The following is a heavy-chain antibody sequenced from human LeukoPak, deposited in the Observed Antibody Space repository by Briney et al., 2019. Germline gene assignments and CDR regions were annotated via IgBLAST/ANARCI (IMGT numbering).Heavy chain of an antibody. CDR3: ARGGAGSSDYVNYYYYNMDV. D-gene: IGHD3-16*01. J-gene: IGHJ6*03. CDR1: GFTFTRHW. CDR2: IDTDGRSR. V-gene: IGHV3-74*03. Sequence: AGSLRLSCAASGFTFTRHWMHWVRQAPGKGLKWVSWIDTDGRSRTYADSVKGRFTIARDSAKNTLYLQMTSLRDEDTAVYYCARGGAGSSDYVNYYYYNMDVRGKGTAVTVSS.